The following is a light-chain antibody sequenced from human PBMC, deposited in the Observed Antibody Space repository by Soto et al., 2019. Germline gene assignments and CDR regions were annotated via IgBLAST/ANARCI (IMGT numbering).Light chain of an antibody. V-gene: IGLV1-44*01. CDR2: SNN. Sequence: QSVLPQPPSASGTPGQRVPISCSGSSSNIGSNTVNWYQQLPGTAPKLLIYSNNQRPSGVPDRFSGSKSGTSASLAISGLQSEDEADYYCAAWDDSLNGYVFGTGTKVTVL. CDR1: SSNIGSNT. CDR3: AAWDDSLNGYV. J-gene: IGLJ1*01.